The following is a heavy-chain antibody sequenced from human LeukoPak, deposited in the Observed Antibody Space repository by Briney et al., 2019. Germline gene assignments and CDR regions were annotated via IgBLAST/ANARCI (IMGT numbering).Heavy chain of an antibody. CDR1: GFTFSTYV. J-gene: IGHJ4*02. Sequence: TGGSLRLSCSVSGFTFSTYVMHWVRQAPGKGLEYVSAISSNGDNTYYADSVKGRFTISRDNSKNTLYLQMSSLRADDTAVYYCVRATGYWGQGTLVTVSS. CDR3: VRATGY. CDR2: ISSNGDNT. V-gene: IGHV3-64D*06.